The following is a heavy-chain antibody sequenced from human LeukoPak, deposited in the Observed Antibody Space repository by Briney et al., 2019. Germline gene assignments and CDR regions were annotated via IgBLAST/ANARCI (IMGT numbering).Heavy chain of an antibody. CDR3: ARSVSGSYGAFDI. J-gene: IGHJ3*02. D-gene: IGHD1-26*01. CDR1: GGSLGYSNW. V-gene: IGHV4-4*02. Sequence: SETLSLTCAVSGGSLGYSNWWSWVRQPSGKGLEWIGEIYQSGSTNYNPSLKSRVAISVDKSKNQFSLRLTSVTAADTAVYFCARSVSGSYGAFDIWGQGTMVTVSS. CDR2: IYQSGST.